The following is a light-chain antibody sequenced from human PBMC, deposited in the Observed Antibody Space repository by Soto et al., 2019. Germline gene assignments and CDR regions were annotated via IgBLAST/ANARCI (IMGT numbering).Light chain of an antibody. J-gene: IGKJ4*01. CDR1: QSVRSSY. V-gene: IGKV3-20*01. CDR3: QHYGSPLT. CDR2: GAS. Sequence: EIVLTQSPGTLSLSPGGRATLSCRASQSVRSSYLAWYQQRPGQAPRLLIFGASFRATGIPDRFSGRGSGTDFTLTISRLEPEDFALYYCQHYGSPLTFGGGTKVEIK.